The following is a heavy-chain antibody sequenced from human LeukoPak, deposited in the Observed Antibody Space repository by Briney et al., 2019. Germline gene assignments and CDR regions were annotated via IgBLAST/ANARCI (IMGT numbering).Heavy chain of an antibody. D-gene: IGHD4-17*01. CDR1: GYTFIGYN. Sequence: ASVKVSCKASGYTFIGYNMHWVRQAPGQGLEWKGWINPNSGGTNYAQSFQGRVTMTRDTSISTAYMELSRLRSDDTAIYYCALVGEALDYWGQGTLVTVSS. J-gene: IGHJ4*02. CDR2: INPNSGGT. V-gene: IGHV1-2*02. CDR3: ALVGEALDY.